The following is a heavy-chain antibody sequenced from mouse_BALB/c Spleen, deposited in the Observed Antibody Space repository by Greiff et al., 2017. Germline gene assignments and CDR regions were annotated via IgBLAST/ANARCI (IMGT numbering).Heavy chain of an antibody. CDR1: GFTFSDYY. Sequence: EVQLVESGGGLVKPGGSLKLSCAASGFTFSDYYMYWVRQTPEKRLEWVATISDGGSYTYYPDSVKGRFTISRDKAKNNLYLQMSSLKSEDTAVYDCARLGGFAYWGQGTLVTVSA. CDR2: ISDGGSYT. CDR3: ARLGGFAY. V-gene: IGHV5-4*02. J-gene: IGHJ3*01. D-gene: IGHD3-3*01.